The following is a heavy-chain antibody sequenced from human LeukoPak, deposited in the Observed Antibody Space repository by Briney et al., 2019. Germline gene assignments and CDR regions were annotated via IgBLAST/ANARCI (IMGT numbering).Heavy chain of an antibody. CDR2: IYHSGST. D-gene: IGHD6-19*01. CDR1: GGSISSSNW. J-gene: IGHJ4*02. CDR3: ARYDVGWYYFDY. Sequence: PSETLSHACVVSGGSISSSNWWSWVRQPPEKGLEWIGEIYHSGSTNYNPSLKSRVTISVDKSKNQFSLKLSSVTAADTAVYYCARYDVGWYYFDYWGQGTLVTVSS. V-gene: IGHV4-4*02.